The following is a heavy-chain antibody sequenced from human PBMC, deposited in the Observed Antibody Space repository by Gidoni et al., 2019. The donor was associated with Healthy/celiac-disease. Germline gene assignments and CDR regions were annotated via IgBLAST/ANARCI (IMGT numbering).Heavy chain of an antibody. D-gene: IGHD4-4*01. V-gene: IGHV3-11*06. J-gene: IGHJ6*03. Sequence: QVQLVESGGGLVKPGGSMRLSCAAAGFTFSDYYMSWIRQAPGKGLECVSYISSSSSYTNYADSVKGRFTISRDNAKNSLYLQMNSLRAEDTAVYYCARTDYSDATDMDVWGKGTTVTVSS. CDR2: ISSSSSYT. CDR1: GFTFSDYY. CDR3: ARTDYSDATDMDV.